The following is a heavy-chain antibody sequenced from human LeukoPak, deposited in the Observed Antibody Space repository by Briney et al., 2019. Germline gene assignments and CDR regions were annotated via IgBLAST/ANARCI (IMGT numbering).Heavy chain of an antibody. Sequence: SQTPSLTCAISGDSFSSNSAAWNWIRQSPSRGLEWLGRTYYRSKWYNDYAVSVKSRITINPDTSKNQFSLQLNSVTPEDTAVYYCARAKIEGNSSGWYGYWGQGTLVTVSS. CDR3: ARAKIEGNSSGWYGY. CDR2: TYYRSKWYN. J-gene: IGHJ4*02. D-gene: IGHD6-19*01. CDR1: GDSFSSNSAA. V-gene: IGHV6-1*01.